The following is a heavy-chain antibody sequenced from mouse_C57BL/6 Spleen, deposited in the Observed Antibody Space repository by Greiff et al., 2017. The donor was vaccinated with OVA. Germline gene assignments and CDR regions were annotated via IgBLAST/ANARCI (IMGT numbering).Heavy chain of an antibody. J-gene: IGHJ4*01. CDR3: TLYDYAHYYAMDY. D-gene: IGHD2-4*01. CDR1: GFNIKDDY. Sequence: VQLQQSGAELVRPGASVKLSCTASGFNIKDDYMHWVKQRPEQGLEWIGWIDPENGDTEYASKFQGKATITADTSSNTAYLQLSSLTSEDTAVYYCTLYDYAHYYAMDYWGQGTSVTVSS. CDR2: IDPENGDT. V-gene: IGHV14-4*01.